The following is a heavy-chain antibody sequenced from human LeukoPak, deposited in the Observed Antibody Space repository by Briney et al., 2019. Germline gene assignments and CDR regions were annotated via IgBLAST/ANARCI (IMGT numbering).Heavy chain of an antibody. V-gene: IGHV1-18*01. D-gene: IGHD2-15*01. Sequence: ASVKVSCKASGYTFTNYGISWVRQAPGQGLEWMGWISTYHGYTNYAHQLQGRVTMNTDTATSTVYMELRSLRSDDTAVYYCARDFRPSNGGSDWFDPWGQGTLVTVSS. CDR3: ARDFRPSNGGSDWFDP. CDR1: GYTFTNYG. J-gene: IGHJ5*02. CDR2: ISTYHGYT.